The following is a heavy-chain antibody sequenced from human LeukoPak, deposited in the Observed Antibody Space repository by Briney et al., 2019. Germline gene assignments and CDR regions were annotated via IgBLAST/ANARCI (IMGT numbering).Heavy chain of an antibody. Sequence: PGGSLRLSCAASGFTFRTYGMHWVRQAPGKGLEWVAVIWYDGSKKYYAEYVKGRFTISRDNSKNTLYLQMDSLRADDTAVYYCARGHITMLPWGQGTMDPVSS. CDR2: IWYDGSKK. V-gene: IGHV3-33*01. J-gene: IGHJ1*01. CDR3: ARGHITMLP. CDR1: GFTFRTYG. D-gene: IGHD3-10*01.